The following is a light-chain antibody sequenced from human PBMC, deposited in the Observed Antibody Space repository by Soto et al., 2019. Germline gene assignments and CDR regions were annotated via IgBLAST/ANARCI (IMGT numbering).Light chain of an antibody. CDR3: QTWDTGARVV. V-gene: IGLV4-69*01. CDR1: SGHSSYA. J-gene: IGLJ2*01. CDR2: LSSDGSH. Sequence: QPVLTQSPSASASLGASVKLTCTLSSGHSSYAIAWHQQQPEKGPRYLMKLSSDGSHSKGDGIPARFSGSSSGAERYPTISRLQSEDEADYYCQTWDTGARVVFGGGTKLTVL.